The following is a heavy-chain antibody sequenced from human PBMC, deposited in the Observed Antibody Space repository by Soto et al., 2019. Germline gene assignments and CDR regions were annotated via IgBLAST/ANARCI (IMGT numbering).Heavy chain of an antibody. CDR1: GYTFTSYV. CDR3: ARSGEHPLDF. J-gene: IGHJ4*02. Sequence: QVQLVQSGTEVKKPGASVKVSCTTSGYTFTSYVINWVRQAPGQGLEWMGFSTHTGNTNYAQKFQGRVALTTDSSTSTAYMELRVLRSDDTAVYYCARSGEHPLDFWDQVTPVTVSS. CDR2: STHTGNT. V-gene: IGHV1-18*01. D-gene: IGHD3-10*01.